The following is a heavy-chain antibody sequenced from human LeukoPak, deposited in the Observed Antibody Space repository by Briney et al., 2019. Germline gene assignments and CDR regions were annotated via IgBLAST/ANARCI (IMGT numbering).Heavy chain of an antibody. CDR2: INHRGTT. D-gene: IGHD2-2*01. CDR1: GESFSHYY. CDR3: ARGAFHTSSVWFDP. Sequence: SQTLSLTCAVSGESFSHYYWSWLRQTPGKGLEWIGEINHRGTTNYNPSLKSRVAISIDTSRNQFSLQVTSVTAADTAVFYCARGAFHTSSVWFDPWGQGTLVTVSS. J-gene: IGHJ5*02. V-gene: IGHV4-34*01.